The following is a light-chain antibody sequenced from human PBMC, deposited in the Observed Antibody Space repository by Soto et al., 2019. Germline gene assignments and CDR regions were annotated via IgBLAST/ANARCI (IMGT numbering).Light chain of an antibody. CDR2: DVR. V-gene: IGLV2-14*01. Sequence: QSALTQPASVSGSPGQSITISCTGTSSDVGGYDYVCWYQQHPGKVPKLLIYDVRNRPSGVSDRFSGSKSGYTASLTISDLQAEVEADYYCSSYSSSSTLVFGGGTKLTVL. CDR3: SSYSSSSTLV. J-gene: IGLJ2*01. CDR1: SSDVGGYDY.